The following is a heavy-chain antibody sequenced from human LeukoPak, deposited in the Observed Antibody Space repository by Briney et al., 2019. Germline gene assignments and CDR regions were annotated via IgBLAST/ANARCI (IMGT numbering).Heavy chain of an antibody. Sequence: SETLSLTCTVSGGSISSYYWSWIRQPPGKGLEWIGYMYYSGSTNYNPSLKGRVTISVDTSKNQFSLKLSSVTAADTAVYYCAKAHSSGYYERGYYFDYWGQGTLVTVSS. J-gene: IGHJ4*02. V-gene: IGHV4-59*08. CDR2: MYYSGST. CDR3: AKAHSSGYYERGYYFDY. CDR1: GGSISSYY. D-gene: IGHD3-22*01.